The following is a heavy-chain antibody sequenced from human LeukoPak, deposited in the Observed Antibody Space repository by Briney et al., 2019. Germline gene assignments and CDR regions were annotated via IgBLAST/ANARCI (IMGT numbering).Heavy chain of an antibody. V-gene: IGHV3-21*01. Sequence: GGSLRLSCAASGFTFSSYSMNWVRQAPVKGLEWVSSISSSSSYIYYADSVKGRFTISRDNAKNLLYLQMNSLRAEDTAVYFCAREPGVTVTTLDMDVWGQGTTVTVSS. CDR2: ISSSSSYI. CDR1: GFTFSSYS. CDR3: AREPGVTVTTLDMDV. D-gene: IGHD4-17*01. J-gene: IGHJ6*02.